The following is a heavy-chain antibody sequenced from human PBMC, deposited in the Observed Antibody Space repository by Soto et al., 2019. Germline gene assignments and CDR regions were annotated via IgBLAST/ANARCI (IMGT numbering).Heavy chain of an antibody. CDR3: AREYSRWFDP. CDR2: IYHSGTT. J-gene: IGHJ5*02. V-gene: IGHV4-59*01. Sequence: QVQLQESGPGLVKPSETLSLTCTVSGDSFSSYYWSWIRQPPGKGLEWIGYIYHSGTTTYNPSLKGRVTISVDTSKNQFSLKLSSVTAADTAVYYCAREYSRWFDPWGQGTLVTVSS. CDR1: GDSFSSYY. D-gene: IGHD2-15*01.